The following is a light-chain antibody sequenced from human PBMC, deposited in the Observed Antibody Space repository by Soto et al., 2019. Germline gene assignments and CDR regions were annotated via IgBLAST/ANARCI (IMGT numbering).Light chain of an antibody. CDR3: QQYNSFSKT. CDR1: QSIGYW. J-gene: IGKJ4*02. Sequence: DIQMTQSPSRLSASVGDRVTITCRASQSIGYWLAWYQQKPGKAPNLLIHAASTLETGVPSRFSGSGYGTEFTLTIASLQPDDSAGYYCQQYNSFSKTFGRGTKVEIK. CDR2: AAS. V-gene: IGKV1-5*01.